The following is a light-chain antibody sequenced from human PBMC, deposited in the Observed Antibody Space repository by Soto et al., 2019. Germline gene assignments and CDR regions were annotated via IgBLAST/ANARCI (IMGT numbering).Light chain of an antibody. CDR2: CAS. V-gene: IGKV3-15*01. CDR3: QQYSDWPRT. CDR1: ESVRTS. J-gene: IGKJ1*01. Sequence: EIVLTQAPATLSVSPGERATLSCRASESVRTSLAWYQQKPGRSPSLLIYCASNRATGLPARFSGSGSGTEFTLNISSLQSEDFAVYYCQQYSDWPRTFGQGTKLEFK.